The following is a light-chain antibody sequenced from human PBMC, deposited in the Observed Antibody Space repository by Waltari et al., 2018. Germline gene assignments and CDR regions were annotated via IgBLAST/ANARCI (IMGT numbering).Light chain of an antibody. CDR3: QQYYIIPYT. V-gene: IGKV1-NL1*01. Sequence: DVQMTQSPSSLSASVGDRVTITCRASQGISNSLVWYQQKPGKAPKLLLSTTSTLQSGVPSMFSGSGSGTVFTLTISSLQPEDFATYYCQQYYIIPYTFGQGTNLEIK. CDR1: QGISNS. J-gene: IGKJ2*01. CDR2: TTS.